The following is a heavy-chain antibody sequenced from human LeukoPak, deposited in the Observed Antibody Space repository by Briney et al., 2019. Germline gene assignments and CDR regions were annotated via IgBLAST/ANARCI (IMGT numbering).Heavy chain of an antibody. CDR2: ISDSGSAI. J-gene: IGHJ4*02. Sequence: GGSLRLSCAASGLTFSTSEMNWVRQAPGKGLEWVAFISDSGSAIYYADSVKGRFTVSRDNAKNSLYLQLNTLRAEDKATYYCARSFYDFLTGYSYNDYWGQGTQVTVSS. CDR3: ARSFYDFLTGYSYNDY. D-gene: IGHD3-9*01. V-gene: IGHV3-48*03. CDR1: GLTFSTSE.